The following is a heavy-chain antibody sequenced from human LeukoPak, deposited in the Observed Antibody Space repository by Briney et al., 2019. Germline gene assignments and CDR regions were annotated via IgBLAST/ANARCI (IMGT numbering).Heavy chain of an antibody. CDR1: GGSIRSGGYY. V-gene: IGHV4-31*03. J-gene: IGHJ4*02. CDR2: IYYSGST. CDR3: ARGGWNDVTFDY. Sequence: TLSLTCTASGGSIRSGGYYWSWIRQHPGKGLEWIGYIYYSGSTYYNPSLKSRVTISVDTSKNQFSLKLSSVTAADTAWYYCARGGWNDVTFDYWGQGTLVTVSS. D-gene: IGHD1-1*01.